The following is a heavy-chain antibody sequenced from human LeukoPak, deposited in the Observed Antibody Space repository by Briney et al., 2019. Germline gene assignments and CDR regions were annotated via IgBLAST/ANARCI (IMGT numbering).Heavy chain of an antibody. J-gene: IGHJ4*02. V-gene: IGHV3-30*04. CDR1: GFTFSSYA. Sequence: GRSLRLSCAASGFTFSSYAMHWVRQAPGKGLEWVAVISYDGSNKYYADSVKGRFTISRDNSKNTLYLQMNSLRAEDTAVYYCARALTLVTDFDYWGQGTLVTVSS. CDR3: ARALTLVTDFDY. CDR2: ISYDGSNK. D-gene: IGHD3-9*01.